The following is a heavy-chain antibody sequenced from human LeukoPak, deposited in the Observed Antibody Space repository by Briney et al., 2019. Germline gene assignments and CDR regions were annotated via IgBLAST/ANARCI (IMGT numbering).Heavy chain of an antibody. CDR3: ARDRPFGGVIDGMDA. J-gene: IGHJ6*02. Sequence: PGGSLRLSCAASGLSVSSSYMSWVRQAPGQGLEWVSITHSGGNTYYGDSVKGRFFISRDSSENTLYLQMNSLTAEDTAVYYCARDRPFGGVIDGMDAWGQGTTVTVSS. CDR2: THSGGNT. CDR1: GLSVSSSY. V-gene: IGHV3-53*01. D-gene: IGHD3-16*02.